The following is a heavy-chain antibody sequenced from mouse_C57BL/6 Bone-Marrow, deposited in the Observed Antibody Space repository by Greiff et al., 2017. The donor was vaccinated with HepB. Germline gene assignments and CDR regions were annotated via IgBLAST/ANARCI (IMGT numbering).Heavy chain of an antibody. D-gene: IGHD1-1*01. CDR3: GSNYGSSWFAY. CDR1: GYTFTGYW. Sequence: VQRVESGAELMKPGASVKLSCKATGYTFTGYWIEWVKQRPGHGLEWIGEILPGSGRTNDNEKFKGKATFTADTSSNTAYMQLSSLTNEDSAIYDCGSNYGSSWFAYGGQGTLVTVSA. V-gene: IGHV1-9*01. J-gene: IGHJ3*01. CDR2: ILPGSGRT.